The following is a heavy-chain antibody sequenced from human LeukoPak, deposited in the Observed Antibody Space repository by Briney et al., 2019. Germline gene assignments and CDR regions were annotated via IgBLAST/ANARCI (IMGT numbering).Heavy chain of an antibody. CDR1: GGSISSYY. D-gene: IGHD2-2*01. CDR3: ARAVRDTKAWAFDI. V-gene: IGHV4-39*07. CDR2: IYYSGST. Sequence: PSETLSLTCTVSGGSISSYYWGWIRQPPGKGLEWIGSIYYSGSTYYNPSLKSRVTISVDTSKNQFSLKLSSVTAADTAVYYCARAVRDTKAWAFDIWGQGTMVTVSS. J-gene: IGHJ3*02.